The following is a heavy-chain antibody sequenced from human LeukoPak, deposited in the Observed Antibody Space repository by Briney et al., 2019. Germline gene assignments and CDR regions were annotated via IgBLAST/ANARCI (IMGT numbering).Heavy chain of an antibody. CDR1: GYTFTSNY. CDR2: ISPSGGST. D-gene: IGHD2-15*01. V-gene: IGHV1-46*01. J-gene: IGHJ5*02. CDR3: ARGARYCSGGSCYEWFDP. Sequence: GASVKVSCKAFGYTFTSNYMHWVRQAPGQGPEWMGVISPSGGSTTYAQKFQGRVTITRNTSISTAYMELSSLRSEDTAVYYCARGARYCSGGSCYEWFDPWGQGTLVTVSS.